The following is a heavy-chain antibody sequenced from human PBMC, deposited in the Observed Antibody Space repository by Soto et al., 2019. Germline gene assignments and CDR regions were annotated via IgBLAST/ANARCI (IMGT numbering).Heavy chain of an antibody. J-gene: IGHJ4*02. CDR1: GFTFSTYA. CDR2: ISSDGSSR. D-gene: IGHD2-21*01. Sequence: PWGSLRLSCAASGFTFSTYAMYWVRQAPGKGLEWLAFISSDGSSRYYADSVKGRFTISRDNSKNTLYLQMSSLRAEDTAVYYCASRRGDGYFEYWGQGTLVTVSS. CDR3: ASRRGDGYFEY. V-gene: IGHV3-30*04.